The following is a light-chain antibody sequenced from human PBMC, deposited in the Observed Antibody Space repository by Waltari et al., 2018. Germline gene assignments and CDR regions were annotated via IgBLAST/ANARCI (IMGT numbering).Light chain of an antibody. CDR3: QQYYSIPWT. Sequence: DIVMTQSPDSLAVSLGERATVHCKSTQNVLYSPHNKSCLAWFQQKLGQPPKLLIYWASTRESGVPVRFSGSGSGRDFTLTISSLQAEDVAVYYCQQYYSIPWTFGQGTKVEIK. J-gene: IGKJ1*01. CDR2: WAS. CDR1: QNVLYSPHNKSC. V-gene: IGKV4-1*01.